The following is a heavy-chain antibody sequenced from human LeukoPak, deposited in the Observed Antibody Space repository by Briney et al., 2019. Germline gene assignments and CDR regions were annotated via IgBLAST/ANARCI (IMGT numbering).Heavy chain of an antibody. D-gene: IGHD4-11*01. CDR2: INQSGST. CDR1: GGSFSDYD. Sequence: SETLSLTCAVYGGSFSDYDWSWIRQPPGKGLEWIGEINQSGSTYYNPSLKSRVTISIDTSKNQFSLKLSSVTAADTAVYYCARDTVTTLGGRFDPWGQGTLVTVSS. CDR3: ARDTVTTLGGRFDP. J-gene: IGHJ5*02. V-gene: IGHV4-34*01.